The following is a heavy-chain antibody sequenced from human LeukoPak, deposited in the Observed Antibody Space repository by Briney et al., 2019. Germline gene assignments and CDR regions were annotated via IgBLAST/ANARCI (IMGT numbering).Heavy chain of an antibody. CDR3: ARAKVLYVWGSYRHYYFDY. Sequence: SETLSLTCTVSGGSISSSSYYWGWIRQPPGRGLEWIGSIYYTGSTNYNQSLKSRVTISVDTSKNQFSLKLSSVTAADTAVYYCARAKVLYVWGSYRHYYFDYWGQGTLVTVSS. CDR2: IYYTGST. J-gene: IGHJ4*02. D-gene: IGHD3-16*02. V-gene: IGHV4-39*07. CDR1: GGSISSSSYY.